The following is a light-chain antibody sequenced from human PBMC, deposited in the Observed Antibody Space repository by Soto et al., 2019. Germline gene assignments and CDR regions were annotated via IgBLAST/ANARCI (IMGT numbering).Light chain of an antibody. CDR2: GAS. V-gene: IGKV3-15*01. CDR3: QQYQNWPPYT. Sequence: VMTQSPAILSVSPGERVTLSCRASQSVMNSLAWYQQRPGQAPRLLIHGASTRATGIPARFSGSGSGTEFTLTISSLQSEDFAVYYCQQYQNWPPYTFGKGTKLEI. CDR1: QSVMNS. J-gene: IGKJ2*01.